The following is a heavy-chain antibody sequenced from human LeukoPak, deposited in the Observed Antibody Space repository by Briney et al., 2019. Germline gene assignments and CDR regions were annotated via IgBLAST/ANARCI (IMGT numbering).Heavy chain of an antibody. CDR3: ARDRTKATTVTTSWYFDL. D-gene: IGHD4-17*01. Sequence: PSETLSLTCTVSGGSISSYYWSWIRQPAGKGLEWIGRIYTSGSTNYNPSLKSRVTMSVDTSKNQFSLKLSSVTAADTAAYYCARDRTKATTVTTSWYFDLWGRGTLVTVSS. CDR2: IYTSGST. J-gene: IGHJ2*01. V-gene: IGHV4-4*07. CDR1: GGSISSYY.